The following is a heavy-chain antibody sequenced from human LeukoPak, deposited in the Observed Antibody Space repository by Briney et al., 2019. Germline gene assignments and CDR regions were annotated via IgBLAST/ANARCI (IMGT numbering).Heavy chain of an antibody. CDR1: GFTFSNYG. D-gene: IGHD2-2*01. CDR2: ISGSGGST. J-gene: IGHJ4*02. V-gene: IGHV3-23*01. CDR3: AKCVVVVPSAIAIWGRAYYFDY. Sequence: GGSLRLSCAASGFTFSNYGMSWVRQAPGKGLEWVSAISGSGGSTYYADSVKGRFTISRDNAKNPLYLQMNSLRAEDTAVYYCAKCVVVVPSAIAIWGRAYYFDYWGQGTLVTVSS.